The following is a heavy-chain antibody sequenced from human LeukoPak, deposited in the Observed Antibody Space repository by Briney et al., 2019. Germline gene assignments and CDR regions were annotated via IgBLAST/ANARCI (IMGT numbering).Heavy chain of an antibody. CDR1: GFTFDDYA. Sequence: VGSLRLSCAASGFTFDDYAMHWVRQAPGKGLEWVSLISWDGGSTYYADSVKGRFTISRDNSKNSLYLQMNSLRAEDTALYYCAKDRLVKRDCSSTSCYNIDYWSQGTLVTVSS. V-gene: IGHV3-43D*04. CDR3: AKDRLVKRDCSSTSCYNIDY. J-gene: IGHJ4*02. CDR2: ISWDGGST. D-gene: IGHD2-2*01.